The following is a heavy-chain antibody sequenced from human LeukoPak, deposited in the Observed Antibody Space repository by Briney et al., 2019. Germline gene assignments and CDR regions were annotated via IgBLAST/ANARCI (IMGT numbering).Heavy chain of an antibody. CDR3: ANYIQRPPGMDV. V-gene: IGHV3-66*01. D-gene: IGHD3-10*02. CDR1: GFTVSSNY. Sequence: GGSLRLSCAASGFTVSSNYMSWVRQAPGKGLEWVSVIYSGGSTYYADSVKGRFTISRDNSKNTLYLQMNSLRAEDTALYFCANYIQRPPGMDVWGQGTMVTVSS. CDR2: IYSGGST. J-gene: IGHJ6*02.